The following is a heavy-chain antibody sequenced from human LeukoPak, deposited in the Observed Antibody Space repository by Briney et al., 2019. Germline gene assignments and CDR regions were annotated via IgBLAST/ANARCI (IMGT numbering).Heavy chain of an antibody. CDR2: ISAYNGNT. CDR3: ARKGSGSYYRRDWFDP. J-gene: IGHJ5*02. CDR1: GYTFTSYG. V-gene: IGHV1-18*01. Sequence: ASVTVSCKASGYTFTSYGISWVRQAPGQGLEWMGWISAYNGNTNYAQKVQGRVTMTTDTSTSTAYMELRSLRSDDTAVYYCARKGSGSYYRRDWFDPWGQGTLVTVSS. D-gene: IGHD3-10*01.